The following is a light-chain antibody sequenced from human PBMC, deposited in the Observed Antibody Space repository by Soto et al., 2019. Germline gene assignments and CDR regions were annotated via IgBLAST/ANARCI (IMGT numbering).Light chain of an antibody. J-gene: IGKJ5*01. V-gene: IGKV1-17*03. CDR3: LQHKSYPIT. CDR2: DAS. CDR1: QGISNY. Sequence: DIQMIQSPSAMSASVGDRVTITCRASQGISNYLAWFQQKPGKVPKRLIYDASSLQTGVPSRFSGSGSGTEFTLTISSLQPEDFATYYCLQHKSYPITFGQGTRMEIK.